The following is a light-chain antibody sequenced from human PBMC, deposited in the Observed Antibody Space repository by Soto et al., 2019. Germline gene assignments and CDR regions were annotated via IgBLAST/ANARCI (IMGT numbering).Light chain of an antibody. CDR3: ATWDDSLKRV. V-gene: IGLV1-44*01. CDR2: TNN. J-gene: IGLJ1*01. CDR1: TSNIGSHS. Sequence: QSVLTQPPSASGTPGQRVTISCSGSTSNIGSHSVNWFQHLPGTAPKLLIITNNQRPSGVPDRFSGYKSGTSASLVISELQSDDEADYYCATWDDSLKRVFGTGTKVTVL.